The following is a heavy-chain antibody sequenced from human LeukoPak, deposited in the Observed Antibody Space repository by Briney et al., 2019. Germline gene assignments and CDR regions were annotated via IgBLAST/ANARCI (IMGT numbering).Heavy chain of an antibody. CDR2: INPSSGGT. Sequence: GASVKVSCKASGYTFTGYYMHWVRQAPGQGLEWMGRINPSSGGTNYAQKFQGRVTMTRDTSISTAYMELSRLRSDDTAVYYCARGFRARTYCTGGVCYTNWFDPWGQGTLVTVSS. D-gene: IGHD2-8*02. V-gene: IGHV1-2*06. J-gene: IGHJ5*02. CDR1: GYTFTGYY. CDR3: ARGFRARTYCTGGVCYTNWFDP.